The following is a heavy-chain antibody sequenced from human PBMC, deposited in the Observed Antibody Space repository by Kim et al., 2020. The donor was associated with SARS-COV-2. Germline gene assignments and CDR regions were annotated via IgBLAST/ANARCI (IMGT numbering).Heavy chain of an antibody. D-gene: IGHD6-13*01. Sequence: GGSLRLSCAASGFTFSSYSMNWVRQAPGKGLEWVSSISSSSSYIYYADSVKGRFTIPRDNAKNSLYLQMNSLRAEDTAVYYCARGTYSSSWDLFSVWGQGTLVTVSS. CDR1: GFTFSSYS. J-gene: IGHJ4*02. CDR3: ARGTYSSSWDLFSV. V-gene: IGHV3-21*01. CDR2: ISSSSSYI.